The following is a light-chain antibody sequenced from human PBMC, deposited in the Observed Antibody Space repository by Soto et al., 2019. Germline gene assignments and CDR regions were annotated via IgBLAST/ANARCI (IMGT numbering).Light chain of an antibody. CDR2: KAS. CDR1: QSISSW. Sequence: DIQMTQSPSTPSASVGDRVTITCRASQSISSWLAWYQQKPGKAPKLLIYKASSLESGVPSRFSGSGSGTEFTLTISSLQPDDFATYYCQHLRTFGQGTKVDIK. V-gene: IGKV1-5*03. CDR3: QHLRT. J-gene: IGKJ1*01.